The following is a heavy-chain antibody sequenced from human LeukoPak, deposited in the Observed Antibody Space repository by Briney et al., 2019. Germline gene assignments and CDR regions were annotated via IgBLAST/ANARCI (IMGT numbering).Heavy chain of an antibody. CDR2: INHSGST. CDR1: GGSFSGYY. V-gene: IGHV4-34*01. CDR3: ARGLLRGYSYGYRRSPTFHY. Sequence: SETLSLTCAVYGGSFSGYYWSWIRQPPGKGLEWIGEINHSGSTNYNPSLKSRVTISVDTSKNQFSLKLSPVTPADTAVYYCARGLLRGYSYGYRRSPTFHYWGQETLVSVPS. D-gene: IGHD5-18*01. J-gene: IGHJ4*02.